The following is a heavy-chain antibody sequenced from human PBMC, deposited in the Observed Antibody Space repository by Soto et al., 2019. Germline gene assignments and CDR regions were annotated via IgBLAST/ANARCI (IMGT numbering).Heavy chain of an antibody. CDR2: IGTAGDT. D-gene: IGHD3-22*01. Sequence: GGSLRLSCAASGFTFSSYDMHWVRQATGKGLEWVSAIGTAGDTYYPGSVKGRFTISRENAKNSLYLQMNSLRAGDTAVYYCARDRRAWDSSGYLNYYYGMDVWGQGTTVTVSS. J-gene: IGHJ6*02. CDR3: ARDRRAWDSSGYLNYYYGMDV. V-gene: IGHV3-13*01. CDR1: GFTFSSYD.